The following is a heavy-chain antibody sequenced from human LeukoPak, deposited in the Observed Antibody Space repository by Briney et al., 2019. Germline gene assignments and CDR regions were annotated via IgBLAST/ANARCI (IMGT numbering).Heavy chain of an antibody. CDR2: INHSGST. D-gene: IGHD5-12*01. Sequence: SETLSLTCAAYGGSFSGYSWSWIRQPPGRGLEWIGEINHSGSTNYNPSLKSRVTISVDTAKNQFSPKLSSVPAADTAVDYCARRNWGIVATIGKGAFEIWGQGTMVTVSS. CDR3: ARRNWGIVATIGKGAFEI. J-gene: IGHJ3*02. V-gene: IGHV4-34*01. CDR1: GGSFSGYS.